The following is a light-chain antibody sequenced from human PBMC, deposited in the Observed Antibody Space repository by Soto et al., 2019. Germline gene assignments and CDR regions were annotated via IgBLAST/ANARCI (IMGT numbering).Light chain of an antibody. V-gene: IGKV3-15*01. J-gene: IGKJ1*01. CDR2: GAS. Sequence: EKVMTQSPVTLSVSPGERATLSCRASQSVSSNLAWYQQKPGQAPRLLIHGASTRATGITPRFSGSGSGTEFTLTISGLQSEDFAVYYCQQYNNWPRTFGQGTKVEIK. CDR1: QSVSSN. CDR3: QQYNNWPRT.